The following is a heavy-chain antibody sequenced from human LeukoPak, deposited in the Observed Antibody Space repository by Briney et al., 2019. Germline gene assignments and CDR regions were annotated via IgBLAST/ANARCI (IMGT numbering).Heavy chain of an antibody. CDR3: AKGELRFLEWLSPPDAFDI. CDR1: GFTSSSYA. Sequence: GGSLRLSCAASGFTSSSYAMSWVRQAPGKGLEWVSAISGSGGSTYYADSVKGRFTISRDNSKNTLYLQMNSLRAEDTAVYYCAKGELRFLEWLSPPDAFDIWGQGTMVTVSS. J-gene: IGHJ3*02. CDR2: ISGSGGST. V-gene: IGHV3-23*01. D-gene: IGHD3-3*01.